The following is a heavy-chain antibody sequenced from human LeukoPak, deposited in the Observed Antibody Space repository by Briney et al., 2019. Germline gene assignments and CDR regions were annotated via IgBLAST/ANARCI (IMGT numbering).Heavy chain of an antibody. Sequence: PSETLSLTCTVSGGSISSFYWSWIRQPAGKGLEWIGYIYYSGSTNYNPSLKSRVTISVDTSKNQFSLKLSSVTAADTAVYYCATYGYSGSPEFVWGQGTLVTVSS. V-gene: IGHV4-59*12. J-gene: IGHJ4*02. CDR1: GGSISSFY. CDR3: ATYGYSGSPEFV. CDR2: IYYSGST. D-gene: IGHD1-26*01.